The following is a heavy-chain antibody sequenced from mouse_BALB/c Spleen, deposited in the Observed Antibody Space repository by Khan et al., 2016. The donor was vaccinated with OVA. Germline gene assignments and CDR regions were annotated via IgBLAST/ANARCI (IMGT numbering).Heavy chain of an antibody. CDR2: IDPYNGGT. D-gene: IGHD1-1*01. CDR1: GYSFSDYN. CDR3: AVICSYGPGFDC. V-gene: IGHV1S135*01. Sequence: VQLQQSGPELVKPGASVKVSCKASGYSFSDYNIFWVKQSLGKSLEWIGYIDPYNGGTNYNQKFKGEATLTVDKSSNTAFMLLNSLTSEVSAFYYCAVICSYGPGFDCWGQGTTPTVSS. J-gene: IGHJ2*01.